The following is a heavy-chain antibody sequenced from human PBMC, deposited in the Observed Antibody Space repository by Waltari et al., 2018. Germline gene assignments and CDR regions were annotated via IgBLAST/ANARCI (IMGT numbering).Heavy chain of an antibody. Sequence: QVQLQESGPGLVKPSETLSLTCAVSGGSISDSYYWNWIRQPPGKGLEWIGNIYGNRAITYYNPSLKSRVTLSKDTSKNQFFLKLNSVTAADTAVYYCARKSARQFDSWGQGVLVTVSS. CDR3: ARKSARQFDS. D-gene: IGHD6-25*01. V-gene: IGHV4-38-2*01. CDR1: GGSISDSYY. J-gene: IGHJ4*02. CDR2: IYGNRAIT.